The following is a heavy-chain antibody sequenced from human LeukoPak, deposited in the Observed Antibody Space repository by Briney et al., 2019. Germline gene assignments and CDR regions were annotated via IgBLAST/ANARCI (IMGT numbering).Heavy chain of an antibody. D-gene: IGHD3-22*01. CDR3: ARDRGVWYYDSSGPRGDY. V-gene: IGHV3-48*02. Sequence: GGSLRLSCAASGFTFSSYSMNWVRQAPGQGLEWVSYISSSSSTIYYADSVKGRFTISRDNAKNSLYLQMNSLRDEDTAVYYCARDRGVWYYDSSGPRGDYWGQGTLVTVSS. CDR1: GFTFSSYS. CDR2: ISSSSSTI. J-gene: IGHJ4*02.